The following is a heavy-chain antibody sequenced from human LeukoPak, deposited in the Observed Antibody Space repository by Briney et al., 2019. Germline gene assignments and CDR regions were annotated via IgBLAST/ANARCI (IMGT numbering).Heavy chain of an antibody. J-gene: IGHJ5*02. CDR2: IYPGDSDT. Sequence: GESLKISCKGSGYSFTSYWIGWVRQMPGKALEWMGIIYPGDSDTRYSPSFQGQVTISADKSISTAYLQWSSLKASDTAMYYCPRYEYSSSSGNWFDPWCQGTLVTVSS. CDR1: GYSFTSYW. V-gene: IGHV5-51*01. CDR3: PRYEYSSSSGNWFDP. D-gene: IGHD6-6*01.